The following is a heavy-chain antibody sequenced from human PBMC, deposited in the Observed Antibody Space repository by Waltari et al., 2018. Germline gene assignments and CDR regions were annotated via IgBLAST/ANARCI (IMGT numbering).Heavy chain of an antibody. J-gene: IGHJ6*02. CDR3: ARDEAYCGGDCYYYYGMDV. D-gene: IGHD2-21*02. CDR1: GYTFTGYY. V-gene: IGHV1-69*01. CDR2: IIPIFGTA. Sequence: QVQLVQSGAEVKKPGASVKVSCKASGYTFTGYYMHWVRQAPGQGLEWMGWIIPIFGTANYAQKFQGRVTITADESTSTAYMELSSLRSEDTAVYYCARDEAYCGGDCYYYYGMDVWGQGTTVTVSS.